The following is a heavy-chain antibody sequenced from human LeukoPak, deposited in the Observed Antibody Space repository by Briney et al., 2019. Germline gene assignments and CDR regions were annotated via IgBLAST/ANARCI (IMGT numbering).Heavy chain of an antibody. D-gene: IGHD3-10*01. CDR2: ISGSGGST. CDR3: AKVRAYGSGSYSPGFDP. Sequence: PGGSLRLSCAASRFTFSSYAMSWVSQARGKGLEWVSAISGSGGSTYYADSVKGRFTISRDNSKNTLYLQMNSLRAEDTAVYYCAKVRAYGSGSYSPGFDPWGQGPLVTVSS. CDR1: RFTFSSYA. J-gene: IGHJ5*02. V-gene: IGHV3-23*01.